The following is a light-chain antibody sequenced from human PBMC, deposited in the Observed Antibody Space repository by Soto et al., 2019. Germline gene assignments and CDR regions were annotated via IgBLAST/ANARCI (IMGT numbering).Light chain of an antibody. Sequence: EIGLTQSPATLSVSPGEGATLSCSASQGIGITLAWYQQKPGQTPRRLIYGASTRATGVPPRFSGSGSGTDFILTINSLQSEHFAVYYCHHYADRPLTVDGG. V-gene: IGKV3-15*01. CDR3: HHYADRPLT. CDR2: GAS. CDR1: QGIGIT. J-gene: IGKJ4*01.